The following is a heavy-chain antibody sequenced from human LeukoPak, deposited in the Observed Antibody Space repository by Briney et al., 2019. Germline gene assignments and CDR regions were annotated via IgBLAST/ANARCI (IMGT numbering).Heavy chain of an antibody. J-gene: IGHJ3*02. V-gene: IGHV3-43D*03. CDR3: AVGYCSSTSCYDAFDI. CDR2: ISWDGGST. CDR1: GFTFDDYA. D-gene: IGHD2-2*01. Sequence: PGGSLRLSCAASGFTFDDYAMHWVRQAPGKGLEWVSLISWDGGSTYYADSVKGRFTISRDNSKNSLYLQMNSLRAEDTALSYCAVGYCSSTSCYDAFDIWGQGTMVTVST.